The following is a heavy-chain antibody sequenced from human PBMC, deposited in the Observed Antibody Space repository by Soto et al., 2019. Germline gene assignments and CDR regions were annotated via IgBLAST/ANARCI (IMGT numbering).Heavy chain of an antibody. CDR1: GYTFSDHD. CDR2: MNPNSGDT. CDR3: ARVGGNWNDDYFDY. V-gene: IGHV1-8*01. Sequence: QVQLVQSGAEVKKPGASVKVSCKASGYTFSDHDINWVRQATGPGPEWLGWMNPNSGDTSYAQNFQGSVTMTRDNSIRTPYMELSSLRSEDTAVYYCARVGGNWNDDYFDYWGQGTLVTVSS. D-gene: IGHD1-1*01. J-gene: IGHJ4*02.